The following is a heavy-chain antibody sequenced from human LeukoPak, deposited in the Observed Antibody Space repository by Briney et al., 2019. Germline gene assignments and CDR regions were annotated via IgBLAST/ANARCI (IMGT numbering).Heavy chain of an antibody. D-gene: IGHD3-10*01. J-gene: IGHJ4*02. V-gene: IGHV4-34*01. CDR3: ARVIVRGRPYNDY. CDR2: INHSGST. CDR1: GGSFSGYY. Sequence: SETLSLTCAVYGGSFSGYYWSWIRQPPGKGLEWIGEINHSGSTNYNPSLKSRVTISVDTSKNQFSLKLSSVTAADTAVYYCARVIVRGRPYNDYWGQGTLVTVSS.